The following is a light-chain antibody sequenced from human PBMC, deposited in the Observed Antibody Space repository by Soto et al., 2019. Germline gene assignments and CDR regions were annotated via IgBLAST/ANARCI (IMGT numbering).Light chain of an antibody. J-gene: IGLJ2*01. CDR3: SSYTRSILL. CDR2: EVS. V-gene: IGLV2-14*01. Sequence: QSALTQPASVSGSPGQSITISCTGTSSDVGGYKYVSWYQQHPDKAPKLIIFEVSNRPSGVSNRFSGSKSGNTASLTISGLQAEDEADYYCSSYTRSILLFGGGTQLTVL. CDR1: SSDVGGYKY.